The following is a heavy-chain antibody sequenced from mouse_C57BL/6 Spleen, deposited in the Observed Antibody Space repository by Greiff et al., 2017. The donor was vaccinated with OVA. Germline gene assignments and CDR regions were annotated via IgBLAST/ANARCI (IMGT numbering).Heavy chain of an antibody. CDR2: INPTNGGT. CDR1: GYTFTDYD. CDR3: ASPYSNYAMDY. D-gene: IGHD2-5*01. V-gene: IGHV1-22*01. J-gene: IGHJ4*01. Sequence: EVQLQQSGPELVKPGASVKLSCKASGYTFTDYDMHWVKQSPGKSLEWIGYINPTNGGTSYNEKFKGKATLTVNKSSSTAYMELRSLTSEDSAVYYCASPYSNYAMDYWGQGTSVTVSS.